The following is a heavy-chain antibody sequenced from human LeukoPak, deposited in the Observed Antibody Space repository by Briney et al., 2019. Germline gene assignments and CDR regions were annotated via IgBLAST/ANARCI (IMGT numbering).Heavy chain of an antibody. D-gene: IGHD3-3*01. CDR2: IYYSGST. V-gene: IGHV4-30-4*01. CDR3: ARARWYSDFWSGYSELDP. J-gene: IGHJ5*02. Sequence: SQTLSLTCTVSGGSISSGDYYWSWIRQPPGKGLEWIGYIYYSGSTYYNPSLKSRVTISVDTSKNQFSLKLSSVTAADTAVYYCARARWYSDFWSGYSELDPWGQGNLVTVSS. CDR1: GGSISSGDYY.